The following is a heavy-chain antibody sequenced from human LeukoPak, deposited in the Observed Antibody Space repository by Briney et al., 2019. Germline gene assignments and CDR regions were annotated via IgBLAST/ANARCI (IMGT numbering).Heavy chain of an antibody. CDR2: IRYDGSNK. Sequence: GGSLRLSCAASGFTFSSYGLHWVRQAPGKGLEWVAFIRYDGSNKYYADSVKGRFTISRDNSKNTLYLQMNSLRAEDTAVYYCAKDPDSSGWYGFEYWGQGTLVTVSS. J-gene: IGHJ4*02. CDR3: AKDPDSSGWYGFEY. D-gene: IGHD6-19*01. V-gene: IGHV3-30*02. CDR1: GFTFSSYG.